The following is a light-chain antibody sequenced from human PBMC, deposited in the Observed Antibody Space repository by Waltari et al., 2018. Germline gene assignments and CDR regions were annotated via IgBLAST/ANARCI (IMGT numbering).Light chain of an antibody. Sequence: QSALTQPASVSGSPGPSIPISCTGTSNDVGGYNFVSWYQPHPGKAPQLIIYYVSDRPSGVSNRFSGSKSDNTASLTISGLQAEDEADYYCSSFTKNSLYVFGTGTKVTVL. CDR1: SNDVGGYNF. CDR2: YVS. J-gene: IGLJ1*01. CDR3: SSFTKNSLYV. V-gene: IGLV2-14*03.